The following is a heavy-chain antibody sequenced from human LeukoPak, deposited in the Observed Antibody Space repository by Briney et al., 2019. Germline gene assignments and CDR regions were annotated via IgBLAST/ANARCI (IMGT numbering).Heavy chain of an antibody. D-gene: IGHD3-22*01. CDR3: AKDYQIVVVTTYFFDY. CDR2: ISYDGTNK. V-gene: IGHV3-30*18. Sequence: GRSLRLSCAASGFXFSSYGIHWVRQAPGKGLEWVAVISYDGTNKFYADSVKGRFTISRDTSKNTLYLQMNSLRAEDTAVYYCAKDYQIVVVTTYFFDYWGQGTLVTVSS. CDR1: GFXFSSYG. J-gene: IGHJ4*02.